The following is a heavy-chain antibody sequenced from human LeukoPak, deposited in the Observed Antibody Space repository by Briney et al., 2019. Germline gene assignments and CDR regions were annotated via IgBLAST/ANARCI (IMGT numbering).Heavy chain of an antibody. CDR1: GYTFTNYG. J-gene: IGHJ6*03. Sequence: ASVKVSCKASGYTFTNYGISWVRQAPGQGLEWMGWISVFYGHANYSQNFQGRLTMTTHTSTSTAYLELRSLRSDDTAVYYCVREVSAANAGYMDVWGTGTTVTVSS. D-gene: IGHD6-13*01. CDR2: ISVFYGHA. V-gene: IGHV1-18*01. CDR3: VREVSAANAGYMDV.